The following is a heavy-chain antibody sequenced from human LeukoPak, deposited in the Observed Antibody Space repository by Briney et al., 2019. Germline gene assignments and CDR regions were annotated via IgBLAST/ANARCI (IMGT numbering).Heavy chain of an antibody. J-gene: IGHJ6*02. CDR2: ISGSGGST. D-gene: IGHD1-20*01. Sequence: GGSLRLSCAASGFTFSSYAMSWVRQAPGKGLEWVSAISGSGGSTYYAGSVKGRFTISRDNSKNTLYLQMNSLRAEDTAVYYCAKCPHNWAYYYYGMDVWGQGTTVTVSS. V-gene: IGHV3-23*01. CDR1: GFTFSSYA. CDR3: AKCPHNWAYYYYGMDV.